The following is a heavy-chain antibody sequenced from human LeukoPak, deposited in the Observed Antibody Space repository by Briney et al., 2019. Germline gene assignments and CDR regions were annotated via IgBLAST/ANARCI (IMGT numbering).Heavy chain of an antibody. D-gene: IGHD3-10*01. J-gene: IGHJ5*02. CDR1: GFTFDDYA. V-gene: IGHV3-43*02. CDR3: AKDTSYYYGSGSGHKEFDP. CDR2: ISGDGGST. Sequence: GGSLRLSCAASGFTFDDYAMHWVRQAPGKGLEWVSLISGDGGSTYYADSVKGRFTISRDNSKNSLYLQMNSLRIEDTALYYCAKDTSYYYGSGSGHKEFDPWGQGTLVTVSS.